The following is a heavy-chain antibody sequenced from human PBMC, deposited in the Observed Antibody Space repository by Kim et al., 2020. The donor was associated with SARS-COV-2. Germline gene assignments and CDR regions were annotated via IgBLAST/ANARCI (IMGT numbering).Heavy chain of an antibody. Sequence: SQRFQGRVTITRDTSESTAYMELSSLRSEDTAVYYCATHCGGDCLWYFDLWGRGALVTVSS. V-gene: IGHV1-3*01. J-gene: IGHJ2*01. CDR3: ATHCGGDCLWYFDL. D-gene: IGHD2-21*02.